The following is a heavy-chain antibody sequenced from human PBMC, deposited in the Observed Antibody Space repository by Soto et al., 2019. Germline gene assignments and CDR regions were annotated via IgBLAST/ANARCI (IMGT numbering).Heavy chain of an antibody. CDR2: ISYDGNKK. CDR1: GFTFSDYS. CDR3: ARDGSPYGEPHDAFDI. Sequence: VQSIQSGGGVVQPGRSLRLSCAASGFTFSDYSLHWVRQAPGKGLQWVALISYDGNKKDYADSVNGRFSVSRDNSRNTLYLQVNSPRPEDTAVYYCARDGSPYGEPHDAFDIWGQGTLVTVSS. J-gene: IGHJ3*02. V-gene: IGHV3-30-3*01. D-gene: IGHD4-17*01.